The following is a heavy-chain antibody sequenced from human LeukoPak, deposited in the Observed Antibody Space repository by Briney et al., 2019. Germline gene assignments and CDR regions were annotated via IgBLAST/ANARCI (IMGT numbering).Heavy chain of an antibody. J-gene: IGHJ4*02. CDR2: ISYSGST. V-gene: IGHV4-59*08. Sequence: KASETLSLPCTVSGFSIRSYYWSWIRQPPGKGLEWIGYISYSGSTKYNPSLKSRVTISVDTSKNQFSLKLSSVTAADTAVYYCARRSGWHYVDYWGQGTLVTVSS. D-gene: IGHD6-19*01. CDR3: ARRSGWHYVDY. CDR1: GFSIRSYY.